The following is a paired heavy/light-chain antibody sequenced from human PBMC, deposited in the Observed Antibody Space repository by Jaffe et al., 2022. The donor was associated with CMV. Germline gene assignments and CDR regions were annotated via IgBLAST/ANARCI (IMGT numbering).Light chain of an antibody. Sequence: QSALTQPRSVSGSPGQSVTISCTGTSSDVGGYKHVSWYQEHPGKAPKLMIYDVAKRPSGVPDRFSGSKSGNTASLTISGLQAEDEADYYCCSYAGSYTFYVFGTGTKVTVL. J-gene: IGLJ1*01. CDR3: CSYAGSYTFYV. CDR1: SSDVGGYKH. V-gene: IGLV2-11*01. CDR2: DVA.
Heavy chain of an antibody. CDR3: VHSPWGGYTGYEDLRYFFDY. CDR1: GFSLSTGGVA. J-gene: IGHJ4*02. CDR2: IYWNDDK. V-gene: IGHV2-5*01. Sequence: QITLKESGPTLVKPSQTVTLTCTFSGFSLSTGGVAVGWIRQPPGKALEWLALIYWNDDKFYSPSLKSRLTITKDTSKDQVVLTMTNMDPVDTATYYCVHSPWGGYTGYEDLRYFFDYWGQGTLLIVSS. D-gene: IGHD5-12*01.